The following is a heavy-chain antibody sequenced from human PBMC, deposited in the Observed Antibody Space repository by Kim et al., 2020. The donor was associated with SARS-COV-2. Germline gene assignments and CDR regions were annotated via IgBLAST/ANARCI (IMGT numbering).Heavy chain of an antibody. V-gene: IGHV4-59*01. Sequence: SETLSLTCTVSGGSISSYYWSWIRQPPGKGLEWIGYIYYSGSTNYNPSLKSRVTISVDTSKNQFSLKLSSVTAADTAVYYCARDPYYDILTGSYGMDVWGQGTTVTVSS. CDR3: ARDPYYDILTGSYGMDV. J-gene: IGHJ6*02. CDR1: GGSISSYY. CDR2: IYYSGST. D-gene: IGHD3-9*01.